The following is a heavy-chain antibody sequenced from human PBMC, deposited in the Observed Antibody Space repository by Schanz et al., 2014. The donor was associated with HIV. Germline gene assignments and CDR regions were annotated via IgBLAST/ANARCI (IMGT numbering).Heavy chain of an antibody. CDR3: ATTSSSQYYYSMDV. D-gene: IGHD6-6*01. CDR1: GTSISRGGFY. CDR2: IYYSGNT. J-gene: IGHJ6*02. Sequence: QVHLQESGPGLVKPSQNLSLTCSVSGTSISRGGFYWIWIRQHPGKGLEWIGYIYYSGNTYYNPSLKSRVTMSVDTSQNQFSLRLTSVTAADTAMYYCATTSSSQYYYSMDVWGQGTTVTVSS. V-gene: IGHV4-31*03.